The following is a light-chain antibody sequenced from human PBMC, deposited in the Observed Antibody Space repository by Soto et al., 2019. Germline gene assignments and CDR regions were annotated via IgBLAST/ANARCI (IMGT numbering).Light chain of an antibody. J-gene: IGKJ1*01. V-gene: IGKV4-1*01. CDR3: QQYYSTPRT. CDR2: WAS. Sequence: DIVMTQSPDSLAVSLGERATINCKSSQSVLYSSNNKNYLAWYQQKPGQPPKLLIYWASTRESGVPDRFSGSGSGTHFTLTISRLQAEDVAVYYCQQYYSTPRTFGQGTTVEI. CDR1: QSVLYSSNNKNY.